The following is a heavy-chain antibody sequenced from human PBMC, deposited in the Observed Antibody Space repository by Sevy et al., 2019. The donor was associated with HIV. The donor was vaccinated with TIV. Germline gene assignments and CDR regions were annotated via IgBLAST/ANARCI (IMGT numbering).Heavy chain of an antibody. J-gene: IGHJ4*02. V-gene: IGHV1-18*01. D-gene: IGHD4-17*01. CDR3: AREPGYGDYVAPFDY. Sequence: ASVKVSCKASGYTFTSYGISWVQQAPGQGLEWMGWISAYNGNTNYAQKLQGRVTMTTDTSTSTAYMELRSLRSDDTAVYYCAREPGYGDYVAPFDYWGQGTLVTVSS. CDR1: GYTFTSYG. CDR2: ISAYNGNT.